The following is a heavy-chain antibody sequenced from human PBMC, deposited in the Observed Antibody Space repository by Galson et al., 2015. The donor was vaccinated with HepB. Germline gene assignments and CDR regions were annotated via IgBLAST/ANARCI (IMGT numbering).Heavy chain of an antibody. J-gene: IGHJ3*02. CDR3: ASPTSSLTFLAFDI. Sequence: TLSLTCTVSGGSISSGGYYWSWIRQHPGKGLEWIGYIYYSGSTYYNPSLKSRVTISVDTSKNQFSLKLSSVTAADTAVYYCASPTSSLTFLAFDIWGQGTMVTVSS. CDR1: GGSISSGGYY. CDR2: IYYSGST. V-gene: IGHV4-31*03. D-gene: IGHD2/OR15-2a*01.